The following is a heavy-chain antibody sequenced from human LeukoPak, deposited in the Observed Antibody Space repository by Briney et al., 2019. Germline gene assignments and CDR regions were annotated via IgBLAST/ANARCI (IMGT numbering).Heavy chain of an antibody. D-gene: IGHD6-13*01. Sequence: KPSETLSLTDSGSGGSVRFGSYYRNWIRQPPGKGLEWIGYIYYSGSTNYNPSLNSRVTISLDTSKNQFSLKLSSVTAADTAVFYCARGYSGTRGGIVPRGQGTPVTVSS. CDR3: ARGYSGTRGGIVP. CDR2: IYYSGST. V-gene: IGHV4-61*01. CDR1: GGSVRFGSYY. J-gene: IGHJ4*02.